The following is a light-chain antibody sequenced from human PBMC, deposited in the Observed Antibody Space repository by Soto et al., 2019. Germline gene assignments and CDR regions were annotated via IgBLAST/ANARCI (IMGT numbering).Light chain of an antibody. CDR3: QQFGISPRT. Sequence: EIVLTQSPGTLSLLPGERATLSCRASQSLRSDFVAWYQQKPGQAPRLLIYASSTRATGIPDRFSGSGSGTDFTLTITRLEPEDFAVYYCQQFGISPRTFGQGTKLE. V-gene: IGKV3-20*01. CDR2: ASS. J-gene: IGKJ2*01. CDR1: QSLRSDF.